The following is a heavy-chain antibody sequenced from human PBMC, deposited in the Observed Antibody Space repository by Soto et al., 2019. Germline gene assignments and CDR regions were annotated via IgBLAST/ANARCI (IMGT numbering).Heavy chain of an antibody. V-gene: IGHV3-23*01. CDR3: TRTLFIAARGVEPFDY. CDR1: GFTFSDYA. D-gene: IGHD6-6*01. CDR2: TSGNGGRT. J-gene: IGHJ4*02. Sequence: GGSLRLSCAASGFTFSDYAMTWVRQAPGKGLEWVSHTSGNGGRTYYADSVKGRFTISTDNSRDTMHLQMNSLRDEDTALYYCTRTLFIAARGVEPFDYWGQGALVTVSS.